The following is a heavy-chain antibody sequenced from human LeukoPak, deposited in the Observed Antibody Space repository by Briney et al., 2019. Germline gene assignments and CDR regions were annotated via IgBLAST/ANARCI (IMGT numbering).Heavy chain of an antibody. CDR2: INHSGST. J-gene: IGHJ5*02. D-gene: IGHD3-16*02. Sequence: SETLSLTCAVYGRSFSGYYWSWIRQPPGKGLERIGEINHSGSTNYNPSLKSRVTISVDTSKNQFSLKLSSVTAADTAVYYCARGQRDYDYVWGSYRYSHWFDPWGQGTLVTVSS. V-gene: IGHV4-34*01. CDR1: GRSFSGYY. CDR3: ARGQRDYDYVWGSYRYSHWFDP.